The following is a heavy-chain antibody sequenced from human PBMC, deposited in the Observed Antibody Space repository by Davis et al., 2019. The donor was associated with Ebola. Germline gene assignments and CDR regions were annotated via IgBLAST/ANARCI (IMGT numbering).Heavy chain of an antibody. CDR3: ARDPGIAAAGNPGPIDY. D-gene: IGHD6-13*01. V-gene: IGHV3-21*01. Sequence: GESLKISCAASGFTFSSYAMSWVRQAPGKGLEWVSSISSSSSYIYYADSVKGRFTISRDNAKNSLYLQMNSLRAEDTAVYYCARDPGIAAAGNPGPIDYWGQGTLVTVSS. J-gene: IGHJ4*02. CDR1: GFTFSSYA. CDR2: ISSSSSYI.